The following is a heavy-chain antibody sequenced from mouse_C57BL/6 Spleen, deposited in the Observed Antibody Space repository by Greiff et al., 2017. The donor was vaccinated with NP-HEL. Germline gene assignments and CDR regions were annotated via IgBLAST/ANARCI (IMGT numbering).Heavy chain of an antibody. Sequence: QVQLQQPGAELVKPGASVKLSCKASGYTFTSYWMHWVKQRPGQGLEWIGMIHPNSGSTNYNEKFKSKATLTVDKSSSTAYMQLSSLTSEDSAVYYCAKIYYSNYVYFDVWGTGTTVTVSS. CDR1: GYTFTSYW. CDR3: AKIYYSNYVYFDV. V-gene: IGHV1-64*01. D-gene: IGHD2-5*01. CDR2: IHPNSGST. J-gene: IGHJ1*03.